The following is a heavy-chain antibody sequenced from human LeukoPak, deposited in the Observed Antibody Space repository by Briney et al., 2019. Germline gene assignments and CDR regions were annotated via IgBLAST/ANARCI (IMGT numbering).Heavy chain of an antibody. V-gene: IGHV4-59*08. J-gene: IGHJ1*01. CDR1: GGSISSYY. Sequence: PSETLSLTCTVSGGSISSYYWSWIRQPPGKGLEWIGYIYYSGSTNYNPSLKSRVTISVDTSKNQFSLKLSSVTAADTAVHYCASHYSSSWSIEYFQHWGQGTLVTVSS. D-gene: IGHD6-13*01. CDR3: ASHYSSSWSIEYFQH. CDR2: IYYSGST.